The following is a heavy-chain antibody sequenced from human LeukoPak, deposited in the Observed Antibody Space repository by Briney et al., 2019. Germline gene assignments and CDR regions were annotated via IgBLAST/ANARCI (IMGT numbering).Heavy chain of an antibody. J-gene: IGHJ4*02. CDR2: IRYDGTNK. CDR3: AKEKKYYYDGSGYPGYDY. CDR1: GLTFSSYA. V-gene: IGHV3-30*02. Sequence: GGSLRLSCAATGLTFSSYAMSWVRQAAGKGLEWVAFIRYDGTNKYYADSVKGRFTISRDNSKNTLYLQMNSLRAEDTAVYYCAKEKKYYYDGSGYPGYDYWGQGTLVTVSS. D-gene: IGHD3-22*01.